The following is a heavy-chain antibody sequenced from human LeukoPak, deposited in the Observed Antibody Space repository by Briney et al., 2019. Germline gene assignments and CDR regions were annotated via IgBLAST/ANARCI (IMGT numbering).Heavy chain of an antibody. Sequence: ASVAVSFTASGYTFTSYGISWLRQAPGQGLEWMGWISAYNGNTSYAQKLQGRVTMTTDTATSTAYMELRSLRADDTAVYYCARMIGIAAAGTLGWFDHWGQGTLVTVSS. J-gene: IGHJ5*02. CDR1: GYTFTSYG. V-gene: IGHV1-18*01. D-gene: IGHD6-13*01. CDR3: ARMIGIAAAGTLGWFDH. CDR2: ISAYNGNT.